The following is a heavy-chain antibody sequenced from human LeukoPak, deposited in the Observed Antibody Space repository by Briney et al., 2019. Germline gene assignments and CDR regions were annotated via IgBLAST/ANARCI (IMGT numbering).Heavy chain of an antibody. CDR1: GGTFSSYA. Sequence: SVKVSFKASGGTFSSYAISWVRQAPGQGLGWMGGIIPIFGTANYAQKFQGRVTITADKSTSTAYMELSSLRSEDTAVYYCAGSLLKGSGYDPFDYWGQGTLVTVSS. V-gene: IGHV1-69*06. D-gene: IGHD5-12*01. CDR2: IIPIFGTA. CDR3: AGSLLKGSGYDPFDY. J-gene: IGHJ4*02.